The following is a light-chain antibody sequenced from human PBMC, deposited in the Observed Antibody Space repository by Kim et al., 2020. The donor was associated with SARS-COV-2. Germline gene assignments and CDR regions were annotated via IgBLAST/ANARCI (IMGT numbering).Light chain of an antibody. J-gene: IGKJ1*01. Sequence: ASVGDRVTITCRASQSISNYLNWYQQKPGKAPKLLIYAASSLQSGVPSRFSGSGSGTDFTLTISSLQPEDFATYYCQQSFSTPRTFGQGTKVDIK. CDR2: AAS. CDR3: QQSFSTPRT. CDR1: QSISNY. V-gene: IGKV1-39*01.